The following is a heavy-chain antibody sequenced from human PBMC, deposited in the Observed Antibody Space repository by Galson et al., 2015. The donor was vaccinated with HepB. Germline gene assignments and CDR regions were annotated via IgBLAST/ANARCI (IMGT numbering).Heavy chain of an antibody. CDR1: GFTFSTYA. V-gene: IGHV3-23*01. CDR3: ASNRVGAIFDY. Sequence: SLRLSCAATGFTFSTYAMSWVRQAPGKGLEWVSAIRQSGGNTYYADSVRGRFTIPRDNSRKTVYLQMNSLRVDDTAVYYCASNRVGAIFDYWGQGALVAVSS. J-gene: IGHJ4*02. CDR2: IRQSGGNT. D-gene: IGHD1-26*01.